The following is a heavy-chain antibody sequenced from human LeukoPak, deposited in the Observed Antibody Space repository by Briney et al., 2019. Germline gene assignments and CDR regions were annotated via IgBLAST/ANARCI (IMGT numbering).Heavy chain of an antibody. J-gene: IGHJ4*02. D-gene: IGHD3-10*01. CDR3: ARDYYGSGSYDY. Sequence: PGGSLRLSCAASGFTFSSYGMHWVRQAPGKGLEWGAVISYDGSNKYYADSVKGRFTISRDNSKNTLYLQINSLRAEDTAVYYCARDYYGSGSYDYWGQGTLVTVSS. V-gene: IGHV3-30*03. CDR2: ISYDGSNK. CDR1: GFTFSSYG.